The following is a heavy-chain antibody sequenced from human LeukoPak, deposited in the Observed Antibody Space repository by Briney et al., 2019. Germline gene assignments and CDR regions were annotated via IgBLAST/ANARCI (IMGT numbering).Heavy chain of an antibody. J-gene: IGHJ3*02. D-gene: IGHD3-22*01. CDR2: INTNTGNP. Sequence: ASVNVSCKASGYTFTSYAMNWVRQAPGQGLEWMGWINTNTGNPTYAQGFTGRFVFSLDTSVSTAYLQISSLKAEDTAVYCCARGGVYYYDSSGYYSYDAFDIWGQGTMVTVSS. CDR1: GYTFTSYA. V-gene: IGHV7-4-1*02. CDR3: ARGGVYYYDSSGYYSYDAFDI.